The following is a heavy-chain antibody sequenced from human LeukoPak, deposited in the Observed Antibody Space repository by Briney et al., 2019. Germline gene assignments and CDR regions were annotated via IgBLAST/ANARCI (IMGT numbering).Heavy chain of an antibody. J-gene: IGHJ4*02. CDR2: IWYDGSNI. CDR3: ARARNDYDSNGFSLLDY. V-gene: IGHV3-33*01. Sequence: GTSLRLSCAASGISFSSHGMHWVRQAPGKGLEWVAVIWYDGSNIYYTDSVKGRFTISRDNSKNTLYLQMNSLRAEDTALYYCARARNDYDSNGFSLLDYWGQGTLVTVSS. CDR1: GISFSSHG. D-gene: IGHD3-22*01.